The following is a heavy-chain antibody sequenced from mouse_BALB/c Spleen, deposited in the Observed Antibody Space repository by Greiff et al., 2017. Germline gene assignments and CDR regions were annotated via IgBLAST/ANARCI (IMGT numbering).Heavy chain of an antibody. CDR3: ARLVYDGYYVEYAMDY. CDR2: INPSNGRT. D-gene: IGHD2-3*01. Sequence: QVQLQQPGSELVKPGASVKLSCKASGYTFTSYWMHWVKQRPGQGLEWIGEINPSNGRTNYNEKFKSKATLTVDKSSSTAYMQLSSLTSEDSAVYYCARLVYDGYYVEYAMDYWGQGTSVTVSS. V-gene: IGHV1S81*02. CDR1: GYTFTSYW. J-gene: IGHJ4*01.